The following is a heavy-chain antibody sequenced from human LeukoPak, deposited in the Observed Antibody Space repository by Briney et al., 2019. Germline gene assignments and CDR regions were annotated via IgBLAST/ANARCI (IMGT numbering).Heavy chain of an antibody. Sequence: ASVKVSCKASGYTFTGYYMHWVRRAPGQGLEWMGWINPNSGGTNSAQKFQGRVTMTRDTSISTAYMELSRLRSDDTAVYYCATAGHYYYYYMDVWGKGTTVTISS. CDR2: INPNSGGT. V-gene: IGHV1-2*02. CDR3: ATAGHYYYYYMDV. CDR1: GYTFTGYY. D-gene: IGHD1-14*01. J-gene: IGHJ6*03.